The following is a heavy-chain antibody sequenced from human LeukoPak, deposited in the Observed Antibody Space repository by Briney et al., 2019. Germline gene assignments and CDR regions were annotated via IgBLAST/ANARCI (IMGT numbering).Heavy chain of an antibody. D-gene: IGHD1-26*01. CDR2: VNPNSGGT. J-gene: IGHJ5*02. CDR3: ERCGRKGNWFDP. CDR1: GYTFTGDY. Sequence: ASVKLSCTASGYTFTGDYIHWVRQAPGQGLEWMGWVNPNSGGTNYSQKFQGRVTMTRDTSISTAYMELSRLRSDDTAVYYCERCGRKGNWFDPWGQGTLVTVSS. V-gene: IGHV1-2*02.